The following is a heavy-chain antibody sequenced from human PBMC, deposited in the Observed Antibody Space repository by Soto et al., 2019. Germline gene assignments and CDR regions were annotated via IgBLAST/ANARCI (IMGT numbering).Heavy chain of an antibody. CDR1: GFSLSNAGMG. D-gene: IGHD2-15*01. V-gene: IGHV2-26*01. J-gene: IGHJ5*02. Sequence: QVTLKECGPVLVKPTETLTLTCTVSGFSLSNAGMGVSWIRQPPGKALEWLAHIFSNDEKRFSTSLKNRLTISKDTSNSQVVLIMTNMDPVDTATYYCAQTEDGGRSRTPAGWFDAWGQGTLVTVSS. CDR2: IFSNDEK. CDR3: AQTEDGGRSRTPAGWFDA.